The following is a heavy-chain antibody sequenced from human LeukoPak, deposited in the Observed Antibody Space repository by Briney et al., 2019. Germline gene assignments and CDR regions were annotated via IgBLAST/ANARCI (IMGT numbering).Heavy chain of an antibody. D-gene: IGHD3-22*01. CDR1: GYSSTNYW. Sequence: GESLKISCKGSGYSSTNYWIGWVRQMPGKGLEWMGIIFPADSDTRYSPSFQGQVTISADKSISTAYLQWSSLKASDTAMYYCARHRYYDTSGYSSYWYFDLWGRGTLVTVSS. CDR3: ARHRYYDTSGYSSYWYFDL. J-gene: IGHJ2*01. CDR2: IFPADSDT. V-gene: IGHV5-51*01.